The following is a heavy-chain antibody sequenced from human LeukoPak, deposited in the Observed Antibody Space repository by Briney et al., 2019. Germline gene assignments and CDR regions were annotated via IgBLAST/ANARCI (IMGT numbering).Heavy chain of an antibody. CDR3: ARYEYSSSSYYFDY. Sequence: PSETLSLTCAVSGGSISSGGYSWSWIRQPPGKGLEWIGYIYHSGSTYYNPSLKSRVSISVDTSKNQFSLKLSSVTAADTAVYYCARYEYSSSSYYFDYWGQGTLVTVSS. D-gene: IGHD6-6*01. CDR1: GGSISSGGYS. CDR2: IYHSGST. V-gene: IGHV4-30-2*05. J-gene: IGHJ4*02.